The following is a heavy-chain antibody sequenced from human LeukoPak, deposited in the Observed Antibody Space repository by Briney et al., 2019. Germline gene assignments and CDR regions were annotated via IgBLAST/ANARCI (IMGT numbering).Heavy chain of an antibody. D-gene: IGHD5-24*01. V-gene: IGHV3-23*01. CDR2: ISASGGRT. Sequence: GGSLRLSCAASGFTFSDYAMGWVRQAPGRGLEWVSAISASGGRTYYADSVKGRFTISRDNSKNTLYLQMNSLRAEDTAVYYCAKVSSRRDGYNAGVFDYWGQGTLVTVSS. J-gene: IGHJ4*02. CDR3: AKVSSRRDGYNAGVFDY. CDR1: GFTFSDYA.